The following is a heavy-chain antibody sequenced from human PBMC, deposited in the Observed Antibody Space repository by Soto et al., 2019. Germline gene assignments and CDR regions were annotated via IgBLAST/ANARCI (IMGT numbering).Heavy chain of an antibody. CDR2: MNPNSGNT. CDR3: ARGRQLATYYYYYLAV. V-gene: IGHV1-8*01. Sequence: ASVKVSCKASGYTFTSYDINWVRQATGQGLEWMGWMNPNSGNTGYAQKFQGRVTMTRNTSISTAYMELSSLRSEDTAVYYCARGRQLATYYYYYLAVWGKGTTVTVSS. CDR1: GYTFTSYD. D-gene: IGHD6-6*01. J-gene: IGHJ6*03.